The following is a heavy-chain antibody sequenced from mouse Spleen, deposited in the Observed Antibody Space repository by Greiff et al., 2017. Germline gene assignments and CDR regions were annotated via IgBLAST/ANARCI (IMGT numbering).Heavy chain of an antibody. CDR1: GYTFTDYY. CDR3: ARRRIGPFLYYAMDY. J-gene: IGHJ4*01. CDR2: INPNNGGT. V-gene: IGHV1-26*01. D-gene: IGHD2-14*01. Sequence: EVQLQQSGPELVKPGASVKISCKASGYTFTDYYMNWVKQSHGKSLEWIGDINPNNGGTSYNQKFKGKATLTVDKSSSTAYMELRSLTSEDSAVYYCARRRIGPFLYYAMDYWGQGTSVTVSS.